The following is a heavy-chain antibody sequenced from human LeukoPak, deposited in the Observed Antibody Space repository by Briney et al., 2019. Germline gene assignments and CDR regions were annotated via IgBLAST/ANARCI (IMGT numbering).Heavy chain of an antibody. Sequence: PSETLSLTCAVYGGSFSGYYWSWIRQPPGKGLEWIGEINHSGSTNYNPSLKSRVTISVGTSKNQFSLKLSSVTAADTAVYYCARSREYYDSSGYYEYRGQGTLVTVSS. CDR1: GGSFSGYY. D-gene: IGHD3-22*01. J-gene: IGHJ4*02. V-gene: IGHV4-34*01. CDR3: ARSREYYDSSGYYEY. CDR2: INHSGST.